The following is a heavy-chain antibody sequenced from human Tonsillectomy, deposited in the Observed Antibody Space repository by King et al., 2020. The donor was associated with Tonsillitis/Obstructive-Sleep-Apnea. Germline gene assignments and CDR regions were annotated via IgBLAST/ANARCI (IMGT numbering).Heavy chain of an antibody. CDR2: ISSGDSVK. D-gene: IGHD3-9*01. CDR1: GFTFSDYY. CDR3: ARTRTYYDVLTGYSPSHFDC. V-gene: IGHV3-11*01. Sequence: VQLVESGGGLVKPGGSLRLSCAASGFTFSDYYMSWIRQAPGKGLEWVSYISSGDSVKYYADSVKGRFTISRDNAKNSLYLQMNSLRAEDTAVYYCARTRTYYDVLTGYSPSHFDCWGQGTLVTVSS. J-gene: IGHJ4*02.